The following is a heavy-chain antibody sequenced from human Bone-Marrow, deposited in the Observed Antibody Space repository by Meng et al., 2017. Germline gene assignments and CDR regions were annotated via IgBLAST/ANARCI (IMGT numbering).Heavy chain of an antibody. V-gene: IGHV3-23*04. J-gene: IGHJ4*02. D-gene: IGHD4-17*01. CDR3: ANPPTVTTVNVH. CDR1: GFTFSSYA. Sequence: VQWGESGGGLVQPGGSLRLSCAASGFTFSSYAMSWVRQAPGKGLEWVSAISGGGGSTYYADSVKGRFTVSRDNSRNTLYLQMHSLRAEDTAVYYCANPPTVTTVNVHWGQGTLVTVS. CDR2: ISGGGGST.